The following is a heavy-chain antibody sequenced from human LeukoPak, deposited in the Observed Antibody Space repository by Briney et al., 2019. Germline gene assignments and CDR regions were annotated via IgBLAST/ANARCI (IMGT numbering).Heavy chain of an antibody. D-gene: IGHD6-19*01. Sequence: GGSLRLSCAASGFTFSSYAMSWVRQAPGKGLEWVSVISDSGGSTYSADSVRGRFTISRDNSKSTLYLQMNSLRAEDTAIYYCARRPGSGWYVLDYWGQGTLVTVSS. J-gene: IGHJ4*02. CDR3: ARRPGSGWYVLDY. CDR2: ISDSGGST. V-gene: IGHV3-23*01. CDR1: GFTFSSYA.